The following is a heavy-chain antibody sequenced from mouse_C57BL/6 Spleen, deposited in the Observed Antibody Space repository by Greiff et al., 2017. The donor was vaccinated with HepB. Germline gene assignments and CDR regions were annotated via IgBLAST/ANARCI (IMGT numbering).Heavy chain of an antibody. CDR1: GYSITSGYG. J-gene: IGHJ2*01. V-gene: IGHV3-2*02. Sequence: EVKLQESGPGLVKPSQSLSLSCTVTGYSITSGYGWNWIRQFPGNKLEWMGYISYSGSTNYNQSLKSRISITRDTPKNQFFLQLNSVTTEDTATYYCARTARIKYWGQGTTLTVSS. CDR3: ARTARIKY. CDR2: ISYSGST. D-gene: IGHD1-2*01.